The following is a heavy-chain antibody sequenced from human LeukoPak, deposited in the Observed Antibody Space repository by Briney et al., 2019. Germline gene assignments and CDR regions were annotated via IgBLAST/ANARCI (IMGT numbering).Heavy chain of an antibody. J-gene: IGHJ4*02. V-gene: IGHV1-2*02. D-gene: IGHD3-22*01. CDR2: INPNSGGT. Sequence: ASVKVSCKASGYTFTGYYMHWVRQAPGQGLEWMGWINPNSGGTNYAQKFQGRVTMTRDTSISTAYMELSRLRSDDTAVYYCARTFAYYYDSSGYYDYWGQGTLVTVSS. CDR1: GYTFTGYY. CDR3: ARTFAYYYDSSGYYDY.